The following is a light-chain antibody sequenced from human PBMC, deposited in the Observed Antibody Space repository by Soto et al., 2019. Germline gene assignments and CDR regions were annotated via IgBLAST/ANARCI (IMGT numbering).Light chain of an antibody. CDR2: EGS. J-gene: IGLJ3*02. V-gene: IGLV2-23*03. Sequence: QSVLTQPASVSGSPGQSITISCTGPSRDVGTYNLVSWYQQHPGKAPKLMIYEGSRRPSGVSNRFSGSKSGNTASLTISGVQAEDEADYYCCSYAGSSTFWVFGGGTKLTVL. CDR3: CSYAGSSTFWV. CDR1: SRDVGTYNL.